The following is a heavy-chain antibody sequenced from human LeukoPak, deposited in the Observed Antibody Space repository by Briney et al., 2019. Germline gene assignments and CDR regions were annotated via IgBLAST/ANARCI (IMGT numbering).Heavy chain of an antibody. J-gene: IGHJ5*02. CDR2: INPNSGGT. Sequence: ASVKVSCKASGYTFTGYYMHWVRQAPGQGLEWMGRINPNSGGTNYAQKFQGRVTMTRDTSISTAYMELSRLRSDDTVVYYCARSRRCSSTSCSNWFDPWGQGTLVTVSS. CDR1: GYTFTGYY. V-gene: IGHV1-2*05. D-gene: IGHD2-2*01. CDR3: ARSRRCSSTSCSNWFDP.